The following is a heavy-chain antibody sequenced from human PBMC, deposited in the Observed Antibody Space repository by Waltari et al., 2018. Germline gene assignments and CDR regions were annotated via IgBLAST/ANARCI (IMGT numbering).Heavy chain of an antibody. CDR2: IRGNGVVA. Sequence: EVQLWESGGALVQPGGSLRLSCAASGFTFDNYAMTWVRPTPGKGLEWVSAIRGNGVVAYYADSVKGRFTISRDNSKNTLYLQMNSLRVEDTALYFCAKRRGYCTSSNCYSADYWGQGTLVTVSS. CDR3: AKRRGYCTSSNCYSADY. D-gene: IGHD2-15*01. V-gene: IGHV3-23*01. CDR1: GFTFDNYA. J-gene: IGHJ4*02.